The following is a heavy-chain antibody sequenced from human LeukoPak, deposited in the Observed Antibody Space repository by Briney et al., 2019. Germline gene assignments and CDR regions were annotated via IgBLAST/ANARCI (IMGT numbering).Heavy chain of an antibody. V-gene: IGHV1-2*02. J-gene: IGHJ5*02. Sequence: GASVKVSCKASGYTFTDYFMHWVRQAPGQGLEWMALINPNGCYTKYAQQFQGRGTVTRDTSISTVYMELSSLTSDDTAVYYCARVRDLTGLLSWGQGTLVTVSS. D-gene: IGHD2/OR15-2a*01. CDR2: INPNGCYT. CDR1: GYTFTDYF. CDR3: ARVRDLTGLLS.